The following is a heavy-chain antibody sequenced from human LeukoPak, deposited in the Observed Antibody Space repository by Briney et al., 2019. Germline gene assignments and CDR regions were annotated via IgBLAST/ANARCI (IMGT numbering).Heavy chain of an antibody. CDR1: GFTFSSYA. D-gene: IGHD6-6*01. Sequence: GGSLRLSCAASGFTFSSYAMGWVRQVPGKGLEWVSVISGSGDNTYYADSVKGRFTISRDNSKNMLYLQMNSLRAEDTAVYYCAKWKYSNSGIDDYWGQGTPVTVSS. CDR2: ISGSGDNT. J-gene: IGHJ4*02. CDR3: AKWKYSNSGIDDY. V-gene: IGHV3-23*01.